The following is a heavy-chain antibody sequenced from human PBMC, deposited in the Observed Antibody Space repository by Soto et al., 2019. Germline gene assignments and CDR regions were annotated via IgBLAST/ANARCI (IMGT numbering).Heavy chain of an antibody. J-gene: IGHJ4*02. CDR1: GYTFTSYG. CDR2: ISAYNGNT. Sequence: QVQLVQSGAEVKKPGASVKVSCKASGYTFTSYGISWVRQAPGKGLEWMGWISAYNGNTNYSQKLQGRVTMTTDTSTTIAYMVLRSLRCADPAVNYCARDTEIFDYWGQGTLVTVSS. CDR3: ARDTEIFDY. V-gene: IGHV1-18*01.